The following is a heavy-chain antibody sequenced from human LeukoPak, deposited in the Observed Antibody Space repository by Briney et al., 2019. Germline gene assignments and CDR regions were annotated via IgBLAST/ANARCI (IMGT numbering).Heavy chain of an antibody. Sequence: GGSLRLSCAASGFTFSSYAMSWVRQAPGKGLEWVSAISGSGGSTYYADSVKGRFTISRDNSKNTLYLQMNSLRAEDTAVYYCAKDQSYYGSGSYYEGWFDPWGQGTLVTVSS. J-gene: IGHJ5*02. D-gene: IGHD3-10*01. CDR2: ISGSGGST. CDR1: GFTFSSYA. CDR3: AKDQSYYGSGSYYEGWFDP. V-gene: IGHV3-23*01.